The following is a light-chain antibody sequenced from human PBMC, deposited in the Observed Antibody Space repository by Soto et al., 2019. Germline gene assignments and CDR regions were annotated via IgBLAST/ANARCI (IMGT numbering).Light chain of an antibody. CDR3: QQSYSSPHT. Sequence: DIQMTQSPSSLSASVGDRVTITCRASQSISSYLNWYQQKPGKAPKLLIYAASSLQSGVPSRFSVSGSGTDFTLTISSLQPEDFATYYCQQSYSSPHTFGGGTKVDIK. J-gene: IGKJ4*01. CDR2: AAS. V-gene: IGKV1-39*01. CDR1: QSISSY.